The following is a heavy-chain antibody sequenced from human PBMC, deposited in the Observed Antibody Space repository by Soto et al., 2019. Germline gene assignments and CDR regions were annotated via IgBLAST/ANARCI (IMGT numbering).Heavy chain of an antibody. D-gene: IGHD6-19*01. V-gene: IGHV3-74*01. J-gene: IGHJ4*02. CDR1: GFSLSSYW. CDR2: IQSDGSST. CDR3: AREKAVAGTTFDY. Sequence: GGSLRLSCAVSGFSLSSYWMHWVRQAPGKGLVWVSRIQSDGSSTNYAASVKGRFTISRDNAKNTLYLQMDSLRVEDTAVYYCAREKAVAGTTFDYWGLGTLVTVSS.